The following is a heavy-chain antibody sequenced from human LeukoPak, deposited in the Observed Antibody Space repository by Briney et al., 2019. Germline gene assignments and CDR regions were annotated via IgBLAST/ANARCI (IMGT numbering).Heavy chain of an antibody. CDR1: GFTFSSYS. CDR3: ARESYSTRDFDY. Sequence: GGSLRLSCAASGFTFSSYSMNWVRQAPGKGLEWVSSISSSSSYIYYADSVKGRFTISRDNAKNSLYLQMNSPRAEDTAVYYCARESYSTRDFDYWGQGTLVTVSS. D-gene: IGHD2/OR15-2a*01. V-gene: IGHV3-21*01. J-gene: IGHJ4*02. CDR2: ISSSSSYI.